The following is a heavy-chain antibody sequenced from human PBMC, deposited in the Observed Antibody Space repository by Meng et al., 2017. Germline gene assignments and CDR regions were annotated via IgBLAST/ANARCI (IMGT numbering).Heavy chain of an antibody. J-gene: IGHJ4*02. V-gene: IGHV4-4*02. CDR2: IYHSGST. CDR3: ARWSIYCSGGSCYSFDY. Sequence: QLEESGPGLVKPSGTLSLTCAVSGGSISRSNWWSWVRQPPGKGLEWIGEIYHSGSTNYNPSLKSRVTISVDKSKNQFSLKLSSVTAADTAVYYCARWSIYCSGGSCYSFDYWGQGTLVTVSS. D-gene: IGHD2-15*01. CDR1: GGSISRSNW.